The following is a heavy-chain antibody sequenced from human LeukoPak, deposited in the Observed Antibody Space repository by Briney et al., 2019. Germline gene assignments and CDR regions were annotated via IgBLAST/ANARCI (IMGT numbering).Heavy chain of an antibody. V-gene: IGHV4-59*01. CDR3: ARSVAAAGTARFDY. D-gene: IGHD6-13*01. J-gene: IGHJ4*02. CDR2: IYYSGGTGDT. Sequence: PSETLSLTCSVSGGAISDYYWSWIRQSPAEGLEWIGYIYYSGGTGDTNYNPSLNIGVTISVDASKNQFSLKLNTVTAADTAVYYCARSVAAAGTARFDYWGQGTLVTVSS. CDR1: GGAISDYY.